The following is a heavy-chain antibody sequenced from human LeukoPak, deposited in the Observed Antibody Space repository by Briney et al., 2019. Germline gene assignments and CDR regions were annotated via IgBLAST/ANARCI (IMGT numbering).Heavy chain of an antibody. CDR1: GYTFTGYY. CDR2: INPNSGGT. Sequence: ASVKVSCKASGYTFTGYYMHWVRQAPGQGLEWMGWINPNSGGTNYAQKFQGRVTMTRDTSISTAYMELSRLRSDDTAVYYCARDTPGIAAAGTSAYHGDYWGQGTLVTVSS. D-gene: IGHD6-13*01. CDR3: ARDTPGIAAAGTSAYHGDY. J-gene: IGHJ4*02. V-gene: IGHV1-2*02.